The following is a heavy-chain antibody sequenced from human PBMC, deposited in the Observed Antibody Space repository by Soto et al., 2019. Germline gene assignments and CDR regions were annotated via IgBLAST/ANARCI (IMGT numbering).Heavy chain of an antibody. J-gene: IGHJ4*02. V-gene: IGHV1-18*01. CDR1: GYTFTSYG. D-gene: IGHD5-18*01. CDR3: ARDPLTWIQLWLPSDY. Sequence: ASVKVSCKASGYTFTSYGISWVRQAPGQGLEWMGWISAYNGDTNYAQKLQGRVTMTTDTSTSTAYMELRSLRSDDTAVYYCARDPLTWIQLWLPSDYWGQGTLVTVSS. CDR2: ISAYNGDT.